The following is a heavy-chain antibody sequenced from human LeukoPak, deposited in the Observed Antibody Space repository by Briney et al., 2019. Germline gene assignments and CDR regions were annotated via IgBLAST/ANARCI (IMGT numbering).Heavy chain of an antibody. D-gene: IGHD3-9*01. J-gene: IGHJ6*02. Sequence: GRSLRLSCAASGFTFSIYAMHWVRQAPGKGLEWVAVILYDGTNKYSADSVKGRFTISRDNSKNTLYLQMNSVRAEDTAVYYCARPRARYFDGMDVWGQGTTVTVSS. V-gene: IGHV3-30-3*01. CDR3: ARPRARYFDGMDV. CDR2: ILYDGTNK. CDR1: GFTFSIYA.